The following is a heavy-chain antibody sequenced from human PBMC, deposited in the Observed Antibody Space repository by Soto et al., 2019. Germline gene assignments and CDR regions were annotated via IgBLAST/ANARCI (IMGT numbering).Heavy chain of an antibody. D-gene: IGHD3-22*01. V-gene: IGHV3-7*01. CDR3: ASAYYYDSSGYSPGGY. Sequence: GGSLRLSCAASGLTFSSYWMSWVRQAPGKGLEWVANIKQDGSQKYYVDSVKGRFTISRDNAKNSLYLQMNSLRVEDTAVYYCASAYYYDSSGYSPGGYWSQGTLVTVSS. CDR2: IKQDGSQK. CDR1: GLTFSSYW. J-gene: IGHJ4*02.